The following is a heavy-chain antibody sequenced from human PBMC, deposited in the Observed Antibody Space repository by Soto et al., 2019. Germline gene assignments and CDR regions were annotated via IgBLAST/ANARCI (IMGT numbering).Heavy chain of an antibody. CDR3: ARAFRITIFGVAQYYGMDV. V-gene: IGHV4-34*01. D-gene: IGHD3-3*01. J-gene: IGHJ6*02. CDR2: INHSGST. CDR1: GGSFSGYY. Sequence: SETLSLTCAVYGGSFSGYYWSWIRQPPGKGLEWIGEINHSGSTNYNPSLKSRVTISVDTSKNQLSLKLSSVTAADTAVYYCARAFRITIFGVAQYYGMDVWGQGTTVTVSS.